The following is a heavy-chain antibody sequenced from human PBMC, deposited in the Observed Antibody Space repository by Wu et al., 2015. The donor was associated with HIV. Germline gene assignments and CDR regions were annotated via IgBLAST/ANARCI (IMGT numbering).Heavy chain of an antibody. CDR3: ATLRGGSYESTSKGYFDH. CDR2: FDPRNGKT. J-gene: IGHJ4*02. V-gene: IGHV1-24*01. CDR1: GYSLTDLS. Sequence: QDLLVQSGAEVKKPGASVRVACKVFGYSLTDLSMHWVRQAPGKGLEWMGGFDPRNGKTIYAQKFQGRVTMTEDTSKDTAYIELSSLRSEDTAAYYCATLRGGSYESTSKGYFDHWGQGTLVTVSS. D-gene: IGHD3-22*01.